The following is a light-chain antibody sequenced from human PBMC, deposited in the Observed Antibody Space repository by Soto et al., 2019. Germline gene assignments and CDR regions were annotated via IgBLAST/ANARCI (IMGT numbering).Light chain of an antibody. CDR1: KLGDKY. CDR3: QAWDSSTVV. CDR2: QDS. Sequence: SYELTQPPSVSVSPGQTASITCSGDKLGDKYACWYQQKPGQSPALVIYQDSKRPSGIPERFSGSNSGNTATLTISGTQAMDEADYYCQAWDSSTVVFGGGTKLNVL. V-gene: IGLV3-1*01. J-gene: IGLJ2*01.